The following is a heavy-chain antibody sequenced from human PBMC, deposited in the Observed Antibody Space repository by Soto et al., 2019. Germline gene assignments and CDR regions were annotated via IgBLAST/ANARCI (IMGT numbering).Heavy chain of an antibody. J-gene: IGHJ4*02. CDR1: GFTFSSYG. CDR2: ISYDGSNK. Sequence: QVQLVESGGGVVQPGRSLRLSCAASGFTFSSYGMHWVRQAPGKGLEWVAVISYDGSNKYYADSVKGRFTISRDNSKNTLYLQMNSLRAEDTAVYYCAKWFSGSHRNYFDYWGQGTLVTVSS. D-gene: IGHD1-26*01. V-gene: IGHV3-30*18. CDR3: AKWFSGSHRNYFDY.